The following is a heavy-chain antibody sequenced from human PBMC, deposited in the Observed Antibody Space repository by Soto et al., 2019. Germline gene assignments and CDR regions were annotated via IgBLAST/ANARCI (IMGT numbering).Heavy chain of an antibody. Sequence: QAPLVQSGAEVKKSGASVRVSCKASGYTLTNYGVTWVRQAPGQGLEWLGRVTPYKADTNSAQNLQGRVTMATDTSTNTAYLELRSLRSDDTAVYFCATDGPLNSGNLYAFDIWGQGTMVSVSA. CDR2: VTPYKADT. V-gene: IGHV1-18*04. CDR3: ATDGPLNSGNLYAFDI. J-gene: IGHJ3*02. D-gene: IGHD5-12*01. CDR1: GYTLTNYG.